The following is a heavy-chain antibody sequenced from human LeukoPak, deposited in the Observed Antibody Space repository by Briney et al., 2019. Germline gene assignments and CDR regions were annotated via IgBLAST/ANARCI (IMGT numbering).Heavy chain of an antibody. V-gene: IGHV1-18*01. Sequence: ASVKVSCKASGYTFTSYGISWVRQAPGQGLEWMGWISAYNGNTNYAQKLQGRVTMTTDTSTSTAYMELRSLRSDDTAVYYCARVGGPRWFGGGYYFDYWGQGTLVTVSS. J-gene: IGHJ4*02. D-gene: IGHD3-10*01. CDR3: ARVGGPRWFGGGYYFDY. CDR1: GYTFTSYG. CDR2: ISAYNGNT.